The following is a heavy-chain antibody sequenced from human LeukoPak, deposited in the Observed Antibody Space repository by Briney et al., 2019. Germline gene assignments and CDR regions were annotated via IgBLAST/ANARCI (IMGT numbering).Heavy chain of an antibody. CDR1: GFTFSTYG. CDR3: ARAWGLTVSPFDY. D-gene: IGHD4-11*01. V-gene: IGHV3-30*03. CDR2: ISYHGNNK. J-gene: IGHJ4*02. Sequence: GGSLRLSCAASGFTFSTYGMHWVRQAPGKGLEWVAVISYHGNNKYYADYVKGRFTISRDNSKNTLYLQMNSLRAEDSAVYYCARAWGLTVSPFDYWGQGTLVTVSS.